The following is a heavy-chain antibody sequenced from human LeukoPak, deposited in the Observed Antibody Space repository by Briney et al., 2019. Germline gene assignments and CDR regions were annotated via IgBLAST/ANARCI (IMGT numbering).Heavy chain of an antibody. V-gene: IGHV1-69*13. CDR2: IIPIFGTA. CDR1: GGTFSSYA. D-gene: IGHD2-15*01. Sequence: SVKVSCKASGGTFSSYAISWGRQPPGQGLEWMGGIIPIFGTANYAQKFQGRVTITADESTSTAYMELSSLRSEDTAVYYCAMGVTRKVVVAAPDAFDIWGQGTMVTVSS. CDR3: AMGVTRKVVVAAPDAFDI. J-gene: IGHJ3*02.